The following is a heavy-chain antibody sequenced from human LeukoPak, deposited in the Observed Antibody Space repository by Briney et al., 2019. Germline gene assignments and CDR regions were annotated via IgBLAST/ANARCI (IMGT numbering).Heavy chain of an antibody. CDR2: IRGDENEI. J-gene: IGHJ4*02. D-gene: IGHD3-10*01. V-gene: IGHV3-74*01. Sequence: PGGSLRLSCEASEFTFSSHWMHWVRQVPGKGLVWVARIRGDENEIDYADSVKGRFTISRDNAKNTRYLQMNSLRVEDTAVYFCARGHVPGSTRHWDFWGQGTLVTVSS. CDR3: ARGHVPGSTRHWDF. CDR1: EFTFSSHW.